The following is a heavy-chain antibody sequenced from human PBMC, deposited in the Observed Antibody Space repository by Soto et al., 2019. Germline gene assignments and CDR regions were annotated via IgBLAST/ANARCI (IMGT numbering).Heavy chain of an antibody. D-gene: IGHD1-26*01. CDR2: IIPIFGTA. CDR3: ARPGGRGDYYPAMDL. Sequence: QVQLVQSGAEVKKPGSSVKVSCKASGGTFSSHGISWVRQAPGQGLEWMGGIIPIFGTANYAQKFQGRVTIIAEESTSTAYMEPSSLRSEDTALYSCARPGGRGDYYPAMDLWGQGTKVTVSS. CDR1: GGTFSSHG. J-gene: IGHJ6*02. V-gene: IGHV1-69*12.